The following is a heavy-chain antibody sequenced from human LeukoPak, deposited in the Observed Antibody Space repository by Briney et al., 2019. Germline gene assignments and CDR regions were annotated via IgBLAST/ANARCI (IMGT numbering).Heavy chain of an antibody. CDR2: ISSSSYT. CDR3: ARDRSTAVADSSHWFDS. Sequence: PGGSLRLSCAASGFTFSDYYMSWIRQAPGKGLEWVSYISSSSYTSYEESVKGRFTIPRDNAKKSLYLQLNSLRAEATAVDYCARDRSTAVADSSHWFDSWGQGTLVTVSS. D-gene: IGHD2-15*01. J-gene: IGHJ5*01. CDR1: GFTFSDYY. V-gene: IGHV3-11*05.